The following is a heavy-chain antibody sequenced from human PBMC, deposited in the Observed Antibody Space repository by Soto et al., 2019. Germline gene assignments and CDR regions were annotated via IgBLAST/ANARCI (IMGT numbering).Heavy chain of an antibody. J-gene: IGHJ1*01. CDR3: AMDYGDRPEYFKH. CDR2: ISPLKGRT. V-gene: IGHV1-18*04. Sequence: QVPLVQSGPDLKRPGASMKVSCKASGYTFTSYGISWVRQAPGQGLEWMAWISPLKGRTQYSQKAQGRVTLSTDTSSNTAYRERTTLRVDDTAVYYCAMDYGDRPEYFKHWGQGTLVTVS. CDR1: GYTFTSYG. D-gene: IGHD4-17*01.